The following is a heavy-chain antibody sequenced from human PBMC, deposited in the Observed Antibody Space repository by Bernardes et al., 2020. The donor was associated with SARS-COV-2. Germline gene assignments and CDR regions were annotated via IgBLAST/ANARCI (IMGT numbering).Heavy chain of an antibody. D-gene: IGHD6-6*01. J-gene: IGHJ5*02. CDR2: IDWDDDK. Sequence: SGPTLVKPTQTLTLTCTFSGFSLSTSGMCVSWIRQPPGKALEWLALIDWDDDKYYSTSLKTRLTISKDTSKNQVVLTMTNMDPVDTATYYCARFNMRSSSLSWFDPWGQGTLVTVSS. CDR1: GFSLSTSGMC. V-gene: IGHV2-70*01. CDR3: ARFNMRSSSLSWFDP.